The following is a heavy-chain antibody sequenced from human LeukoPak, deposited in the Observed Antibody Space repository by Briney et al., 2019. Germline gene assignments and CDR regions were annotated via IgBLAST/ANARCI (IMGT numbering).Heavy chain of an antibody. V-gene: IGHV4-38-2*02. D-gene: IGHD6-19*01. J-gene: IGHJ4*02. CDR1: GYSITSGYY. CDR2: IYHSGST. CDR3: SRASSTSYYDY. Sequence: SETLSLTCTVSGYSITSGYYWGWIRQPPGKGLEWIGTIYHSGSTYYNPSLKSRVTISVDTSKNQFSLKLSSVTAADTALYYCSRASSTSYYDYWGQGTLVTVSS.